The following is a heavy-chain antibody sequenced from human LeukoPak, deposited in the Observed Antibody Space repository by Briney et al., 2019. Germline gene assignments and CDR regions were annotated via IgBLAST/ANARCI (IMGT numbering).Heavy chain of an antibody. CDR3: ARVRYYDSSGYVDY. D-gene: IGHD3-22*01. CDR1: GGTFSSYA. V-gene: IGHV1-69*05. J-gene: IGHJ4*02. CDR2: IIPIFGTA. Sequence: SVKVSCKASGGTFSSYAISWVQQAPGQGLEWMGRIIPIFGTANYAQKFQGRVTITTDESTSTAYMELSSLRSEDTAVYYCARVRYYDSSGYVDYWGQGTLVTVSS.